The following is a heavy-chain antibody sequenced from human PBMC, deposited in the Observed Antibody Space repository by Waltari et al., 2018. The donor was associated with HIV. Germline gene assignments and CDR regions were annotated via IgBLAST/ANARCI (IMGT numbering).Heavy chain of an antibody. J-gene: IGHJ2*01. CDR3: ARERLGSGYWYFDL. D-gene: IGHD7-27*01. CDR1: GFTFSSYD. Sequence: EVQLVESGGGLVQPGGSLRLSCAASGFTFSSYDMHWVRQTTGEGLEWVSGIDIRGDTYYAGSGKCRFTISRENAKNSLYLQMNSLRAGDTAVYYCARERLGSGYWYFDLWGRGTLVTVSS. V-gene: IGHV3-13*01. CDR2: IDIRGDT.